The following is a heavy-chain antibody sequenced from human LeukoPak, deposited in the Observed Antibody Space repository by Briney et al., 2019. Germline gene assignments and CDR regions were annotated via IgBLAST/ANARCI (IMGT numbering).Heavy chain of an antibody. J-gene: IGHJ4*02. CDR2: IGSSGSTI. CDR1: GFTFSSYE. V-gene: IGHV3-48*03. CDR3: ATGGWLLSY. Sequence: GRSLRLSCAASGFTFSSYEMNWVRQAPGKGLEWLSYIGSSGSTIYYADSVKGRFTISRDNAKLSLYLQMNNLRAEDTAVYYCATGGWLLSYWGQGSLVTVSS. D-gene: IGHD3-9*01.